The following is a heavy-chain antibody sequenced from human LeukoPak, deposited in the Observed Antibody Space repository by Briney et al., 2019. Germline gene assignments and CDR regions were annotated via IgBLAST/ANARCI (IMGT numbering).Heavy chain of an antibody. V-gene: IGHV3-74*01. CDR3: AELGITMIGGV. J-gene: IGHJ6*04. D-gene: IGHD3-10*02. CDR1: GFTFRSHW. Sequence: GSLRLSCAASGFTFRSHWIPLVRPTSGKGLVWVSRINSDGSSTSYADSVKGRFTISRDNAKNSLYLQMNSLRAEDTAVYYCAELGITMIGGVWGKGTTVTISS. CDR2: INSDGSST.